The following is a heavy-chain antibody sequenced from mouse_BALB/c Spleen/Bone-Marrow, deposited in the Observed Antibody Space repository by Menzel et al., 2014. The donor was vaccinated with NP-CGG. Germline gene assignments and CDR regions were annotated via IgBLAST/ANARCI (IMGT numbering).Heavy chain of an antibody. J-gene: IGHJ4*01. D-gene: IGHD2-4*01. CDR3: AGKAYSDYDYALDF. CDR2: IYPYNGVT. Sequence: EVQLQQSGPELVKPGASVKISCKASGYTFTDYKMHWVKLRHGKSLEWIGCIYPYNGVTGYNQKFKSKATLTVDNSSSTAYMELRSLTSEDSAVYYCAGKAYSDYDYALDFWGQGTSVTVSS. CDR1: GYTFTDYK. V-gene: IGHV1S29*02.